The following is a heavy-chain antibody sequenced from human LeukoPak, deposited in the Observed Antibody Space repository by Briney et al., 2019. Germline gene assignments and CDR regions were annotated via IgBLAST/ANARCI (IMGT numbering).Heavy chain of an antibody. CDR1: GFTFSSYA. D-gene: IGHD2-2*01. CDR3: ARFIPDCTTTSCLRYFDS. CDR2: ISSGGVST. Sequence: GGCLRLSCAASGFTFSSYAMSWVRQAAGKGREWVSGISSGGVSTYYADSVKGRLNISGDNSKNTLYLQMNSLRGEDTAVYYCARFIPDCTTTSCLRYFDSWGQGTLVTVSS. V-gene: IGHV3-23*01. J-gene: IGHJ4*02.